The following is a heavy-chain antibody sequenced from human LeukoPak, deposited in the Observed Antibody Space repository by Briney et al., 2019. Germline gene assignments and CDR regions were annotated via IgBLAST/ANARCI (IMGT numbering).Heavy chain of an antibody. D-gene: IGHD3-22*01. J-gene: IGHJ4*02. CDR1: GFTFSSYG. CDR2: IRYDGSDK. Sequence: GGSLRLSCAASGFTFSSYGMHWVRQAPGKGLEWVAFIRYDGSDKYYADSVKGRFTISRDNSKSTLYLQMNSLRAEDTAVYYCARGHYYDSSGYGFDYWGQGTLVTVSS. CDR3: ARGHYYDSSGYGFDY. V-gene: IGHV3-30*02.